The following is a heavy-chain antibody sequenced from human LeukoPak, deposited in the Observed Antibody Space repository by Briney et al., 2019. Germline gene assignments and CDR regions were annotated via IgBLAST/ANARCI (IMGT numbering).Heavy chain of an antibody. V-gene: IGHV1-18*04. J-gene: IGHJ4*02. Sequence: ASVKLSCKASGYTFTCYGSSWVRQAPGQGLGWMGWTRAYNGNTNYDNKFQGRGTMTTDSSTSTAYMELRSLRSDGTAVYYCARITMVRGVITRIDGWGQGTLVTVSS. CDR2: TRAYNGNT. CDR1: GYTFTCYG. D-gene: IGHD3-10*01. CDR3: ARITMVRGVITRIDG.